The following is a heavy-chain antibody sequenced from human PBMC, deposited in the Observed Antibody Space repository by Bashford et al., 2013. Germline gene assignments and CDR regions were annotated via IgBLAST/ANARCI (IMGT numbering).Heavy chain of an antibody. V-gene: IGHV4-34*01. CDR1: GGSFSGYY. J-gene: IGHJ5*01. Sequence: SSETLSLTCAVYGGSFSGYYWSWIRQPQGRAGVDWEINHSGSTNYNRPQESSHHISRHVQEPVLLKLTSVTAADTSRYYCTRVYCSRSSCFHKTVNWFDPGPGALVTVSS. D-gene: IGHD2-2*01. CDR2: INHSGST. CDR3: TRVYCSRSSCFHKTVNWFDP.